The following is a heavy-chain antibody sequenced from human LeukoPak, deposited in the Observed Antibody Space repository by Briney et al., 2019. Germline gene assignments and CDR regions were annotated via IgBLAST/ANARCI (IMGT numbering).Heavy chain of an antibody. CDR3: TTDGLYYDILTGSSDAFDI. D-gene: IGHD3-9*01. Sequence: ASVKVSCKASGYTFTSYDINWVRQATGQGLEWMGWMNPNSGNTAYAQKFQGRVTMTRDTSISTAYMELSSLRSEDTAVYYCTTDGLYYDILTGSSDAFDIWGQGTMVTVSS. V-gene: IGHV1-8*01. CDR1: GYTFTSYD. J-gene: IGHJ3*02. CDR2: MNPNSGNT.